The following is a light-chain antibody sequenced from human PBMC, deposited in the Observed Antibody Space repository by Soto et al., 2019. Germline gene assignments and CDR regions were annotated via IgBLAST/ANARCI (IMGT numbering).Light chain of an antibody. Sequence: DIQMTQSPSTLSASVGDRVTITCRASQSINSWLAWYQQKPGKVPKVLIYDVSSLQSGVPSRFSGSGSGTEFTLTISSLQPEDFATYYCQKYNSYSWTFGQGNKVEIQ. V-gene: IGKV1-5*01. J-gene: IGKJ1*01. CDR1: QSINSW. CDR2: DVS. CDR3: QKYNSYSWT.